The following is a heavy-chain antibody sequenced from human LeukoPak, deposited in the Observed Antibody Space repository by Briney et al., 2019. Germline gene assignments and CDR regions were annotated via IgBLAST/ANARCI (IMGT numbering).Heavy chain of an antibody. CDR3: ARGDFYRYYFDY. CDR2: IYTSGST. D-gene: IGHD2/OR15-2a*01. J-gene: IGHJ4*02. Sequence: PSETLSLTCTVSGGSISRDSYYWSWIRQPPGKGLEWIGYIYTSGSTNYNPSLKSRVTMSLDTSENQFSLKLSSVTAADTAVYYCARGDFYRYYFDYWGQGTLVTVSS. CDR1: GGSISRDSYY. V-gene: IGHV4-4*09.